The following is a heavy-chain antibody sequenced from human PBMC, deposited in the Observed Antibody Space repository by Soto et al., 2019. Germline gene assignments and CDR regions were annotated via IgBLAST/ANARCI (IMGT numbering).Heavy chain of an antibody. CDR2: MNPNSGNT. CDR3: ATHSGSYYRKYYFDY. J-gene: IGHJ4*02. V-gene: IGHV1-8*01. CDR1: GYTFTSYD. Sequence: ASVKVSCKASGYTFTSYDINWVRQATGQGLEWMGWMNPNSGNTGYAQKFQGRVTMTRNTSISTAYMELSSLRSEDTAVYYCATHSGSYYRKYYFDYWGQGTLVTVSS. D-gene: IGHD3-10*01.